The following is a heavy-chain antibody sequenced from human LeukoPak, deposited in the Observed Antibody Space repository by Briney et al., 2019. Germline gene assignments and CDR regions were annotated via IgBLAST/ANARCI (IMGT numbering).Heavy chain of an antibody. CDR2: INHSGST. J-gene: IGHJ4*02. D-gene: IGHD3-22*01. V-gene: IGHV4-34*01. CDR3: ASALGYYYDSSGYLDY. Sequence: SETLSLTCAVYGGSFSGYYWSWIRQPPGKGLEWIGEINHSGSTNYNPSLKSRVTISVDTSKDQFSLKLSSVTAADTAVYYCASALGYYYDSSGYLDYWGQGTLVTVSS. CDR1: GGSFSGYY.